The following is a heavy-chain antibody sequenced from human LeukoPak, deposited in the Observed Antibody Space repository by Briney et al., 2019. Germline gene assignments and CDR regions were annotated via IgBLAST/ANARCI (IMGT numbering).Heavy chain of an antibody. CDR3: ARDGGSGSYDYYMDV. V-gene: IGHV3-30*04. CDR2: ISYDGSNK. J-gene: IGHJ6*03. CDR1: GSTFSSYA. Sequence: GGSLRLSCAASGSTFSSYAMHWVRQAPGKGLEWVAVISYDGSNKYYADSVKGRFTISRDNSKNTLYLQMNSLRAEDTAVYYCARDGGSGSYDYYMDVWGKGTTVTVSS. D-gene: IGHD3-10*01.